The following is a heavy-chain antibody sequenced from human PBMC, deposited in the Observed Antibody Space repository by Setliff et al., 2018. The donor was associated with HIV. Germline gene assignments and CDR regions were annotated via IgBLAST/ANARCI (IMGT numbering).Heavy chain of an antibody. CDR3: ARLHIRFRSQDWAAVDV. Sequence: SETLSLTCDVSGYSITSVYYWGWIRQPPGKGLEWIGSIYHNGSTYYNPSLKSRVSILVDISKNQFSLKLSSVTAADTAVYYCARLHIRFRSQDWAAVDVWGQGTTVTVSS. CDR1: GYSITSVYY. CDR2: IYHNGST. D-gene: IGHD3-3*01. V-gene: IGHV4-38-2*01. J-gene: IGHJ6*02.